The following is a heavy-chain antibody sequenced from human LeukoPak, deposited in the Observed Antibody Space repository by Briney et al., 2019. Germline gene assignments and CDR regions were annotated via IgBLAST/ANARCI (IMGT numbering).Heavy chain of an antibody. CDR1: GGSISSGGYY. CDR2: IYYSGST. V-gene: IGHV4-31*03. CDR3: ARYCSGRTCYSFDY. Sequence: PSQTLSLTCTVSGGSISSGGYYWSWIRQHPGKGLEWIGYIYYSGSTYYNSSLKSRVTISVDTSKNQFSLKLSSVTAADTAVYYCARYCSGRTCYSFDYWGQGSLVTVSS. D-gene: IGHD2-15*01. J-gene: IGHJ4*02.